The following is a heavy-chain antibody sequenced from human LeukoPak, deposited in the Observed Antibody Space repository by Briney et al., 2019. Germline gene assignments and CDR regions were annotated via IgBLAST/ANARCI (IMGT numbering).Heavy chain of an antibody. CDR1: GDSISSYY. V-gene: IGHV4-59*01. J-gene: IGHJ6*02. CDR2: IYYSGST. Sequence: MSSETLSLTCTVSGDSISSYYWSWIRQPPGKGLEGIGYIYYSGSTNYNPSLKSRVTISVDTSKNQFSLKLSSVTAADTAVYYCARRPNYYYYGMDVWGQGTTVTVSS. CDR3: ARRPNYYYYGMDV.